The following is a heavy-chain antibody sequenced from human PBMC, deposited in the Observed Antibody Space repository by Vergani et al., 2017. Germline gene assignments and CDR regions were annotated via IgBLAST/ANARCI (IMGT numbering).Heavy chain of an antibody. Sequence: QEQLVQSGSELKKPGASVKVSCKASGYSFNNYAIHWVRQATGQGLDWMGWINPTTGNPTYARAFTGRFVFSLDTSISTAYLQIGSLKAEDTAVYFCARAKRGRLAVGATDSWGQGTLLTVSS. CDR3: ARAKRGRLAVGATDS. CDR2: INPTTGNP. CDR1: GYSFNNYA. J-gene: IGHJ4*02. D-gene: IGHD6-19*01. V-gene: IGHV7-4-1*01.